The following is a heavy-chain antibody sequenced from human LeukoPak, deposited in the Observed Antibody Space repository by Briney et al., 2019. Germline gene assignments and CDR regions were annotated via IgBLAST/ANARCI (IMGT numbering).Heavy chain of an antibody. CDR3: AKVALFSGYYPPFDY. J-gene: IGHJ4*02. CDR1: GFTFSNYG. D-gene: IGHD3-22*01. CDR2: ISYDGSNE. V-gene: IGHV3-30*18. Sequence: GGALRLSCTASGFTFSNYGMHWVRQAPGKGLEWGAVISYDGSNEYYADSVKGRFTISRDNSKNTLFLQMNSLRPEDTAVYHCAKVALFSGYYPPFDYWGQGTLVTVPS.